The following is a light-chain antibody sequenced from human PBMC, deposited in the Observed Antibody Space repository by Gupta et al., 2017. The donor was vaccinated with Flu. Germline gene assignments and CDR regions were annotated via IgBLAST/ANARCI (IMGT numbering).Light chain of an antibody. Sequence: DIHVAQSPSSLSASVGDRVTITCRASQSISSYLHWYQQKPGKAPKLLIYAASSLQSGVPSRFSGSGSGKEFTLNISSLQPEDFATYYCKQSDSTSRTFGQGTKVEIK. CDR2: AAS. J-gene: IGKJ2*01. CDR1: QSISSY. V-gene: IGKV1-39*01. CDR3: KQSDSTSRT.